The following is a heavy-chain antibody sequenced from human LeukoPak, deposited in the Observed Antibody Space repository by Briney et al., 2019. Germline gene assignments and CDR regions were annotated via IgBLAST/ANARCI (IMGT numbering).Heavy chain of an antibody. CDR2: INHSGST. V-gene: IGHV4-34*01. CDR3: ARSTSSPSCYYFDY. D-gene: IGHD6-6*01. J-gene: IGHJ4*02. CDR1: GGSFSGYY. Sequence: SETLSLTCAVYGGSFSGYYWSWIRQPPGKGLEWIGEINHSGSTNYNPSLKSRVTISVDTSKNQFSLKLSSVTAADTAVYYCARSTSSPSCYYFDYWGQGTLVTVSS.